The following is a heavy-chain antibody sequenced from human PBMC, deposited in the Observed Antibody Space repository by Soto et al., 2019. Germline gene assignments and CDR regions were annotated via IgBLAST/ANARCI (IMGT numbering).Heavy chain of an antibody. D-gene: IGHD6-13*01. CDR1: GFTFDDYA. J-gene: IGHJ6*02. CDR3: ALERYSTNPLGGYYYYYGMDV. V-gene: IGHV3-9*01. Sequence: GGSLRLSCAASGFTFDDYAMHWVRQAPGKGLEWVSGISWNSGSIGYADSVKGRFTISRDNAKNSLYLQMNSLRAEDTALYYCALERYSTNPLGGYYYYYGMDVWGQGTTVTVSS. CDR2: ISWNSGSI.